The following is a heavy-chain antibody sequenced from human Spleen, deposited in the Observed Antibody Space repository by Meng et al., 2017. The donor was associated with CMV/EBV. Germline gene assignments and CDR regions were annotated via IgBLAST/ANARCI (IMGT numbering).Heavy chain of an antibody. V-gene: IGHV4-39*01. J-gene: IGHJ4*02. Sequence: SETLSLTCTVSGASISSSSYYWGWIRQPPGKRLEWIGSIYYSGSTYYNPSLKSRVTISVDTSKNQFSPKLSSVTAADTAVYYCTTYDYRTGDNPTKIDYWGQGTLVTVSS. CDR1: GASISSSSYY. CDR3: TTYDYRTGDNPTKIDY. CDR2: IYYSGST. D-gene: IGHD3-3*01.